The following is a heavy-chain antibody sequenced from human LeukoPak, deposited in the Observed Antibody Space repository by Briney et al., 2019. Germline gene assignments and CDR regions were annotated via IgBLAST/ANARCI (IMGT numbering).Heavy chain of an antibody. Sequence: GGSLRLSCAASGFSFISYGMSWVRQAPGKGLEWVSAISGSGGTTYYADSVRGRFIISRDNSKSTLYFQMNSPRGEDTAIYYCAKRSPYNSSSYYLDFWGQGTLVTVSS. J-gene: IGHJ4*02. V-gene: IGHV3-23*01. CDR1: GFSFISYG. CDR2: ISGSGGTT. CDR3: AKRSPYNSSSYYLDF. D-gene: IGHD6-6*01.